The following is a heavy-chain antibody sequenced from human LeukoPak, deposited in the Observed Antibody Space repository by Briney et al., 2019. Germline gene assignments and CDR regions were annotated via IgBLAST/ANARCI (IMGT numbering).Heavy chain of an antibody. V-gene: IGHV6-1*01. J-gene: IGHJ4*02. Sequence: SQTLSLTCAISGDSVSSNSATWNWIRQSPSRGLEWLGRTYYRSKWNYNYAVSVERRITINPDTSKNQFSLQMDSVTPEDTAVYYCARAGVTFDYWGQGTLVTVSS. CDR2: TYYRSKWNY. D-gene: IGHD4-11*01. CDR1: GDSVSSNSAT. CDR3: ARAGVTFDY.